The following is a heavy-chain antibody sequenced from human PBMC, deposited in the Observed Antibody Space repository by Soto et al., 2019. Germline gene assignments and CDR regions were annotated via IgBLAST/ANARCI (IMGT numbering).Heavy chain of an antibody. CDR1: GGSISSSNW. CDR2: IYHSGST. D-gene: IGHD6-13*01. V-gene: IGHV4-4*02. Sequence: SETLSLTCAVSGGSISSSNWWSWVRQPPGKGLEWIGEIYHSGSTNYNPSLKSRVTISVDKSKNQFSLKLSSVTAADTAVYYCARGPGIAAAGTGFDYWGQGTLVTVSS. J-gene: IGHJ4*02. CDR3: ARGPGIAAAGTGFDY.